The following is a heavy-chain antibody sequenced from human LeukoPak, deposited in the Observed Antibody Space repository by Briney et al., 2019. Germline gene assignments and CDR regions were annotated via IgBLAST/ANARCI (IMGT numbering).Heavy chain of an antibody. CDR3: ARGIYGYSSSWYWAFDI. CDR1: GGTFSSYA. V-gene: IGHV3-30-3*01. J-gene: IGHJ3*02. Sequence: SCKASGGTFSSYAMHWVRQAPGKGLEWVAVISYDGSNKYYADSVKGRFTISRDNSKNTLYLQMNSLRAEDTAVYYCARGIYGYSSSWYWAFDIWGQGTMVTVSS. CDR2: ISYDGSNK. D-gene: IGHD6-13*01.